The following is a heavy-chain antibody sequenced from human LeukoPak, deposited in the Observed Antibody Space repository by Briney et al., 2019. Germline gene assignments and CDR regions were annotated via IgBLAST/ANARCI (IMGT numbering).Heavy chain of an antibody. D-gene: IGHD2-15*01. V-gene: IGHV3-23*01. J-gene: IGHJ6*03. CDR3: AKNGDRGAYCSGGSCYPYYYYYMDV. Sequence: TGGSLRLSCAASGFTFSSYGMSWVRQAPGKGLGWVSAVSSSGGTTYYADSVKGRFTISRDNSKNTLSLQMNSLRAEDTAIYYCAKNGDRGAYCSGGSCYPYYYYYMDVWGKGTTVTISS. CDR2: VSSSGGTT. CDR1: GFTFSSYG.